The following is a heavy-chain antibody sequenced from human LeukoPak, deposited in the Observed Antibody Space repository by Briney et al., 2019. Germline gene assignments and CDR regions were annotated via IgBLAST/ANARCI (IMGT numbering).Heavy chain of an antibody. J-gene: IGHJ3*02. D-gene: IGHD3-22*01. CDR2: IYYSGST. CDR3: ARHRYYYDSSGYYAFDI. Sequence: SETLSLTCTVSGGSISSSGYYWGWIRQPPGKGLEWIGSIYYSGSTYYNPSLKSRVTISVDTSKNQFSLKLSSVTAADTAVYYCARHRYYYDSSGYYAFDIWGQGTMVTVSS. V-gene: IGHV4-39*01. CDR1: GGSISSSGYY.